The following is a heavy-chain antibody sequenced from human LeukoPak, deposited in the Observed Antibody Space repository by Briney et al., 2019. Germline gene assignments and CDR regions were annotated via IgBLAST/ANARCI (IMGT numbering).Heavy chain of an antibody. CDR3: AKGVVPAAIYYYYYGMDV. Sequence: GGSLRLSCAASGFTFSSYGMHWVRQAPGKGLEWVAFIRYDGSNKYYADSVKGRFTISRDNSKNTLYLQMNSLRAEDTAVYYCAKGVVPAAIYYYYYGMDVWGQGTTVTVSS. CDR2: IRYDGSNK. V-gene: IGHV3-30*02. D-gene: IGHD2-2*01. CDR1: GFTFSSYG. J-gene: IGHJ6*02.